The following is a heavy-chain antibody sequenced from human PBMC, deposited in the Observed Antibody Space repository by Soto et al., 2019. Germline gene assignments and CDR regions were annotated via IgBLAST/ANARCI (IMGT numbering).Heavy chain of an antibody. D-gene: IGHD3-10*01. CDR3: ARNSDSYYYYGMDV. J-gene: IGHJ6*02. CDR1: GYTFTSYG. Sequence: ASVKVSCKASGYTFTSYGISWVRQAPGQGLEWMGWISAYNGNTNYAQKLQVRVTMTTDTSTSTAYMELRSLRSDDTAVYYCARNSDSYYYYGMDVWGQGTTVTVSS. CDR2: ISAYNGNT. V-gene: IGHV1-18*01.